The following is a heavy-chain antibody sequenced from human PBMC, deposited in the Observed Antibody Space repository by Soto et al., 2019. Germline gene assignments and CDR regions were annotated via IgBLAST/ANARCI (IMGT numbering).Heavy chain of an antibody. J-gene: IGHJ4*02. Sequence: SETLSLTCTVSGGSISSGGYYWSWIRQHPGKGLEWIGYIYYSGSTYYNPSLKSRVTISVDTSKNQFSLKLSSVTAADTAVYYCARMNWAYNMVRGVSVFDYWGQGTLVTVSS. D-gene: IGHD3-10*01. V-gene: IGHV4-31*03. CDR2: IYYSGST. CDR1: GGSISSGGYY. CDR3: ARMNWAYNMVRGVSVFDY.